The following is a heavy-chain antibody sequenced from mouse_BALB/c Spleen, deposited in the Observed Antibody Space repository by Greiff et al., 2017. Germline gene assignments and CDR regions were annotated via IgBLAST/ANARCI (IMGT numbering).Heavy chain of an antibody. D-gene: IGHD1-1*01. CDR3: ARVITTVVDAMDY. J-gene: IGHJ4*01. CDR2: ISSGSSTI. CDR1: GFTFSSFG. Sequence: EVQRVESGGGLVQPGGSRKLSCAASGFTFSSFGMHWVRQAPEKGLEWVAYISSGSSTIYYADTVKGRFTISRDNPKNTLFLQMTSLRSEDTAMYYCARVITTVVDAMDYWGQGTSVTVSS. V-gene: IGHV5-17*02.